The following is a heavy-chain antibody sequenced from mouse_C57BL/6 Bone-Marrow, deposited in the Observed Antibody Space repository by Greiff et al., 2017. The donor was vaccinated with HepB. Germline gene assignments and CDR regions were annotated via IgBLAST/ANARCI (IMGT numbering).Heavy chain of an antibody. J-gene: IGHJ4*01. Sequence: VQLQQSGPGLVQPSQSLYITCTVSGFSLTSYGVHWVRQSPGKGLEWLGVIWSGGSTDYNAAFISRLSISKDNAKSQSFFKMNSLQADETAIYYWARNYYDYDRYYYYAMDYWGQGTSVTVSS. CDR2: IWSGGST. CDR3: ARNYYDYDRYYYYAMDY. CDR1: GFSLTSYG. D-gene: IGHD2-4*01. V-gene: IGHV2-2*01.